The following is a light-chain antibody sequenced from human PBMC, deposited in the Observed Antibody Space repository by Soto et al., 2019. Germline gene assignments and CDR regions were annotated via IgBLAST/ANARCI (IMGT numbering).Light chain of an antibody. CDR1: QSVSSGY. J-gene: IGKJ1*01. CDR2: GAS. Sequence: EIVLTQSPNTLSLSPGERATLSCRASQSVSSGYLAWYQQKPGQAHRLLIYGASSRATGIPDRFSGSGSGTDFTGTDFTLTSSRLEPEDFAVYYCQQYCGSPTWTFGQGTKVEIK. V-gene: IGKV3-20*01. CDR3: QQYCGSPTWT.